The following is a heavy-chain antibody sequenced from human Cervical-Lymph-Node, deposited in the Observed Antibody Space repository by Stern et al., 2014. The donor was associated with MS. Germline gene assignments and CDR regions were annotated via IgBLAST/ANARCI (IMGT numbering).Heavy chain of an antibody. D-gene: IGHD1-26*01. V-gene: IGHV3-23*04. J-gene: IGHJ6*02. CDR1: GFTFSSYG. CDR3: AKESGSYDYYYFGMDV. Sequence: EVQMVESGGGLVQPGGSLRLSCAASGFTFSSYGMSWARHAPGKGLEWVSVISGSGTDTYYGDSVKGRFTISRDKSKNTLYLQMNSLRAEDTAVYYCAKESGSYDYYYFGMDVWGQGTTVIVSS. CDR2: ISGSGTDT.